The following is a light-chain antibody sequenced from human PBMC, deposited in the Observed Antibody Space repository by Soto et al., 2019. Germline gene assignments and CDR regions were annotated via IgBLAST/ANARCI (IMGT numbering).Light chain of an antibody. CDR3: QQSDSTPYT. CDR2: DAS. J-gene: IGKJ2*01. V-gene: IGKV1-39*01. CDR1: QTISTY. Sequence: DIQMTQSPSSLSASVGDRVTITCRASQTISTYLNWYQQKPGKAPRLLLYDASSLLSGAPSRFSGSGSGTDFTLTIDSLQPEDFSAYYCQQSDSTPYTFGQGTKVEI.